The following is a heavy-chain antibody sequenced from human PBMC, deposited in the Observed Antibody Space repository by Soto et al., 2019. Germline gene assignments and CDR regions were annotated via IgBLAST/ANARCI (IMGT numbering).Heavy chain of an antibody. CDR2: IYYSGST. CDR3: ARTLPTNFGHYCYGMDD. V-gene: IGHV4-59*12. Sequence: SETLSLTCTVSGGSSSSYYWSWIRQPPGKGLEWIGYIYYSGSTNYNPSLKSRVTISVDTSKNQFSLKLSSVTAADTAVYYCARTLPTNFGHYCYGMDDWGQGTTVTVYS. CDR1: GGSSSSYY. J-gene: IGHJ6*02. D-gene: IGHD2-8*01.